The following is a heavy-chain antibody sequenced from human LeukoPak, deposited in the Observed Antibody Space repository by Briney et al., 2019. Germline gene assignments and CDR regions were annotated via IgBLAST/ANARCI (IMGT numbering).Heavy chain of an antibody. CDR3: ARLSSGWNNYFDY. D-gene: IGHD6-19*01. V-gene: IGHV1-2*06. CDR2: INPSSGGT. Sequence: ASVKVSCKASGYTFTGYYMHWVRQAPGQGLEWMGRINPSSGGTNYAQKFQGRVTMTRDTSISTAYMELSRLDSDDTAMYYCARLSSGWNNYFDYWGQGTLVIVSS. CDR1: GYTFTGYY. J-gene: IGHJ4*02.